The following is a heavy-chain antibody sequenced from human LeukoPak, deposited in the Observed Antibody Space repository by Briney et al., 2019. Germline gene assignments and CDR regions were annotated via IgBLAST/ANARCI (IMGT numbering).Heavy chain of an antibody. D-gene: IGHD3-9*01. CDR1: GYTFTSYY. CDR2: INPSGGST. CDR3: ARGTENLEFDWLLYYFDY. V-gene: IGHV1-46*01. J-gene: IGHJ4*02. Sequence: ASVKVSCKASGYTFTSYYMHWVRQAPGQGLEWMGIINPSGGSTSYAQKFQGRVTMTRDTSNSTAYMELSRLRSDDTAVYYCARGTENLEFDWLLYYFDYWGQGTLVTVSS.